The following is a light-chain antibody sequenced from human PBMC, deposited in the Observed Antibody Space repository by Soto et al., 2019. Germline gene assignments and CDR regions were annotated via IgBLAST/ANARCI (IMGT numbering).Light chain of an antibody. J-gene: IGKJ2*01. V-gene: IGKV3-11*01. CDR1: QSVGSY. CDR2: DAS. CDR3: QQRWNLPPT. Sequence: EIVLTQSPATVSLSPGERAILSCRASQSVGSYLVWYQHKPGQAPRLLIYDASNRATGIPARFTGSGSGTDFTLTLSGLEPEDSAVYYCQQRWNLPPTFGRGTKLEIK.